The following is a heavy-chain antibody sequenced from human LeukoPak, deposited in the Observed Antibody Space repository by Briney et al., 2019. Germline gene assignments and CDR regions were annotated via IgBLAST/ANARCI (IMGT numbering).Heavy chain of an antibody. J-gene: IGHJ4*02. CDR3: ARAGSGSYYPTFDY. CDR2: ISSSSSYI. CDR1: GFTFSSYS. D-gene: IGHD1-26*01. V-gene: IGHV3-21*01. Sequence: RGSLRLSCAASGFTFSSYSMNWVRQAPGKGLEWASSISSSSSYIYYADSVKGRFTISRDNAKNSLYLQMNSLRAEDTAVYYCARAGSGSYYPTFDYWGQGTLVTVSS.